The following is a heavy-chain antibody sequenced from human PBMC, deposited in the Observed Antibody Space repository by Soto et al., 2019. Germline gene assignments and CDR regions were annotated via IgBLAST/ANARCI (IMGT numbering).Heavy chain of an antibody. D-gene: IGHD4-4*01. CDR2: IYHSAST. CDR3: ARVQAY. J-gene: IGHJ1*01. Sequence: SETLSLTCAVSGGSISSGGYSWSWIRQPPGKGLELIGYIYHSASTYYNPSLKSRVTISVDRSKNQLSLKLSSVTAAGTAVYSCARVQAYWGQGTLVPVSS. V-gene: IGHV4-30-2*01. CDR1: GGSISSGGYS.